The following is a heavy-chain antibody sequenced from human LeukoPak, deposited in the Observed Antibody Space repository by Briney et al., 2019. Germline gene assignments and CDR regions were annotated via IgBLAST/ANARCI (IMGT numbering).Heavy chain of an antibody. Sequence: PGRSLRLSCAASGFTFTIYGMHWVRQAPGKGLEWVAVISYDGSKKYYADSVKGRFTISGDNSKNTLYLQMNSLRAEDTAVYYCARDLSGRFTFDYWGQGTLVTVSS. J-gene: IGHJ4*02. CDR3: ARDLSGRFTFDY. CDR1: GFTFTIYG. CDR2: ISYDGSKK. D-gene: IGHD6-19*01. V-gene: IGHV3-30*03.